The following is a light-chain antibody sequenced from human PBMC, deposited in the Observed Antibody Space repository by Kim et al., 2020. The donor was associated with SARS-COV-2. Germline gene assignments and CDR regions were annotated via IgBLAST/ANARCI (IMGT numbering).Light chain of an antibody. J-gene: IGLJ3*02. CDR1: SPNIGSND. CDR2: RND. Sequence: GQSVTISCSGRSPNIGSNDVYWYQQFPGTAPKTLITRNDQRLSGVPDRFSGSKSGTSASLAISGLRSEDEADYYCATWDDALSGCVFGGGTRLTVL. CDR3: ATWDDALSGCV. V-gene: IGLV1-47*01.